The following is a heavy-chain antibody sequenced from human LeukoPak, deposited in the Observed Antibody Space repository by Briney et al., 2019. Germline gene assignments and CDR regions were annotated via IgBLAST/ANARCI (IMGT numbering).Heavy chain of an antibody. CDR3: ARGVGFTTCMDV. CDR2: FNGRGGTT. D-gene: IGHD1-14*01. Sequence: GGSLRLSCAASGFTLSSHMMSWVRQAPGKGLEWVSYFNGRGGTTDYADSVKGRFAMLRDSSKDTLFLQMNSLRAEDTAVYYCARGVGFTTCMDVWGQGTTVTVSS. CDR1: GFTLSSHM. V-gene: IGHV3-23*01. J-gene: IGHJ6*02.